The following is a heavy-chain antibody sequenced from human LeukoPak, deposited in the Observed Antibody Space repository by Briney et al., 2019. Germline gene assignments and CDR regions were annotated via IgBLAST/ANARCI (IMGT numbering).Heavy chain of an antibody. CDR2: ISDDGSRS. J-gene: IGHJ4*02. CDR3: TRGSGSGSFLIDY. D-gene: IGHD3-10*01. CDR1: RFTFSNYA. V-gene: IGHV3-30-3*01. Sequence: PGGSLRLSCAASRFTFSNYAFHWVRQAPGKGLEWVAFISDDGSRSYYPNSVKGRFTISRDNSRNTLYLQMNSLRPEDTAVYYCTRGSGSGSFLIDYWGQGSLVTVSS.